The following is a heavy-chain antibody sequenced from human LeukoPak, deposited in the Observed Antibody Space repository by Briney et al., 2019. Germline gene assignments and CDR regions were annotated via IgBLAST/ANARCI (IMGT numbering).Heavy chain of an antibody. J-gene: IGHJ4*02. D-gene: IGHD6-13*01. CDR3: ARVSSFSWHILYYFDY. Sequence: PGGSLRLSCAASGFTFSSHSMNWVRQAPGKGLEWVASIGSSDSYIYYADSVKGRFTISRDNAKNSLYLHMNSLRAEDTAVYYCARVSSFSWHILYYFDYWGQGTPVTVSS. CDR2: IGSSDSYI. CDR1: GFTFSSHS. V-gene: IGHV3-21*01.